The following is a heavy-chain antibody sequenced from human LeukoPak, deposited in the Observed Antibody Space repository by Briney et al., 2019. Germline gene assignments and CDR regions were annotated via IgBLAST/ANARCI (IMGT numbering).Heavy chain of an antibody. D-gene: IGHD6-6*01. CDR1: GYSFTSYW. V-gene: IGHV5-51*03. J-gene: IGHJ6*03. CDR3: ARTYIAARPGAYYYMDV. Sequence: GESLKISCKGSGYSFTSYWIGWVRQMPGKGLEWMGIIYPGDSDTRYSPSFQGQVTISADKSIITAYLQWSSLKASDTAMYYCARTYIAARPGAYYYMDVWGKGTTVTVSS. CDR2: IYPGDSDT.